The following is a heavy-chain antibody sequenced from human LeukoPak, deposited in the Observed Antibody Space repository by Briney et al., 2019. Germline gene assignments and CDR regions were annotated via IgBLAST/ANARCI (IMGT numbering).Heavy chain of an antibody. J-gene: IGHJ4*02. CDR1: GFTFSDYY. CDR3: AKSDLGGPPDY. D-gene: IGHD3-16*01. V-gene: IGHV3-11*01. CDR2: ISGGGSTI. Sequence: GGSLRLSCAASGFTFSDYYMSWIRQAPGKGLEWISYISGGGSTIYYADSVKGRFTISRDNAKNSLYLQMNSLRAEDTAVYYCAKSDLGGPPDYWGQGTLVTVSS.